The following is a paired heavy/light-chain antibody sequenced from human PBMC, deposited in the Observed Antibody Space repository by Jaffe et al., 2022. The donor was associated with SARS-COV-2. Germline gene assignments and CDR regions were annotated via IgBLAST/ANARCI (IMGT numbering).Heavy chain of an antibody. J-gene: IGHJ4*02. D-gene: IGHD6-6*01. CDR3: TTDSGSSSWNY. V-gene: IGHV3-15*01. Sequence: EVQLVESGGGLVKPGGSLRLSCAASGFTFSNAWMTWVRQAPGKGLEWVGRIKGKTDGGTTHYTAPVKGRFAISRDDSKNTLYLQMNSLKTEDTAVYYCTTDSGSSSWNYWGQGTLVTVSS. CDR1: GFTFSNAW. CDR2: IKGKTDGGTT.
Light chain of an antibody. Sequence: QSALTQPASVSGSPGQSITISCTATSSDVGGYVSWYQQHPGRAPKLMIYEVTNRPSGVPDRFSGSKSGNTASLTISGLQAEDEADYYCCSYTSSSSLFGGGTKLTVL. J-gene: IGLJ2*01. CDR1: SSDVGGY. CDR2: EVT. CDR3: CSYTSSSSL. V-gene: IGLV2-14*01.